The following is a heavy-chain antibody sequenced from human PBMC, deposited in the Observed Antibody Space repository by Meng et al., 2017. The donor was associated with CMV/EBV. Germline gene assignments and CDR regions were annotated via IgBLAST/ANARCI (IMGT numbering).Heavy chain of an antibody. J-gene: IGHJ2*01. CDR2: IIPILGIA. CDR3: ARFARSTSHYWYFDL. Sequence: SVKVSCKASGGTFSSYTISWVRQAPGQGLEWMGRIIPILGIANYAQKFQGRVTITADKSTSTAYMALSSLRSEDTAVYYCARFARSTSHYWYFDLWGRGTLVTVSS. CDR1: GGTFSSYT. D-gene: IGHD2-2*01. V-gene: IGHV1-69*02.